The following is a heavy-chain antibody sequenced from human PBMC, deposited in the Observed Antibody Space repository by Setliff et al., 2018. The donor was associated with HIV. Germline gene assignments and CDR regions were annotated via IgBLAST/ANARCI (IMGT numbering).Heavy chain of an antibody. Sequence: EASGFTLSTYGMNWVRHAPGKGLEWVAQISSSGFPIYYADSVRGRFTASRDNGKNSLFLQMNSLRAEDTAVYYCVRGTLDFWGQGSLVTVSS. V-gene: IGHV3-48*01. CDR1: GFTLSTYG. CDR3: VRGTLDF. J-gene: IGHJ4*02. CDR2: ISSSGFPI.